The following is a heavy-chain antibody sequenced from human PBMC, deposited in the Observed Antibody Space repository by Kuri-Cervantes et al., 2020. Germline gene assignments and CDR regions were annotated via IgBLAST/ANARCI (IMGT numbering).Heavy chain of an antibody. Sequence: GGSLRLSCAASGFTFSSYSMNWVRQAPGKGLEWVSYISSSSSNIYYADSVKDRLTISRDNTKNSLYLQMNSLRAEDSAVYYRARDGDSSGWDFDYWGQGTRVTVSS. CDR2: ISSSSSNI. D-gene: IGHD6-19*01. CDR3: ARDGDSSGWDFDY. CDR1: GFTFSSYS. J-gene: IGHJ4*02. V-gene: IGHV3-48*04.